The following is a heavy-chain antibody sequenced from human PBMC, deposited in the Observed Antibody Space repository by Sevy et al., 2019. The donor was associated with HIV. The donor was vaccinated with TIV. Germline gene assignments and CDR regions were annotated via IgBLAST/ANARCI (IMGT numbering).Heavy chain of an antibody. V-gene: IGHV3-23*01. CDR1: GFAFYDYS. D-gene: IGHD2-8*01. Sequence: GESLKISCAASGFAFYDYSMSWIRQAPGKGLEWVATLSFGCGKINYADSVKGLFTISRANSKNSFYLQMDNLRVEDTALYYCAREGCTRPHDYWGQGTRVTVSS. CDR2: LSFGCGKI. J-gene: IGHJ4*02. CDR3: AREGCTRPHDY.